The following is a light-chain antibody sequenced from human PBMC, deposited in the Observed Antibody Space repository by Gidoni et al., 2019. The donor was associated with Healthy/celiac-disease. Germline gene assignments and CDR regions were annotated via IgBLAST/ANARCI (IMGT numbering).Light chain of an antibody. CDR2: DVS. Sequence: QSALTQPRSVSGSPGQSVTIPCPGTSSDVGGYNYVSWYQQHPGKAPKLMIYDVSKRPSGVPDRFSGSKSGNTASLTISGLQVEDEADYYCCSYAGSYSWVFGGGTKLTVL. J-gene: IGLJ3*02. CDR1: SSDVGGYNY. CDR3: CSYAGSYSWV. V-gene: IGLV2-11*01.